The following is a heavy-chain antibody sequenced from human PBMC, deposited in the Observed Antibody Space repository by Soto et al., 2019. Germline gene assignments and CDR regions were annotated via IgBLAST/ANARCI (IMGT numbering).Heavy chain of an antibody. CDR1: GGTFSSYA. J-gene: IGHJ5*02. V-gene: IGHV1-69*01. D-gene: IGHD6-19*01. CDR3: ARVSGGWSNWFDP. CDR2: IIPIFGTA. Sequence: QVQLVQSGAEVTKPGSSVKVSCQASGGTFSSYAISWVRQAPGQGLAWMGGIIPIFGTANYAQKFQGRVTITADESTSTAYMELSSLRSEDTAVYYCARVSGGWSNWFDPWGQGTLVTVSS.